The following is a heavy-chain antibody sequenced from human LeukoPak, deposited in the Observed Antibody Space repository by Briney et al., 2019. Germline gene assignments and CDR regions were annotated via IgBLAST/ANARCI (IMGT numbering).Heavy chain of an antibody. Sequence: SETLSLTCTVSGVSISSYYWSWIRQPPGKGLEWIGYIYYSGSTNYNPSLKSRVTISVDTSKNQFSLKLSSVTAADTAVYYCAREGWLQPYFDYWGQGTLVTVSS. CDR2: IYYSGST. CDR1: GVSISSYY. D-gene: IGHD5-24*01. J-gene: IGHJ4*02. CDR3: AREGWLQPYFDY. V-gene: IGHV4-59*01.